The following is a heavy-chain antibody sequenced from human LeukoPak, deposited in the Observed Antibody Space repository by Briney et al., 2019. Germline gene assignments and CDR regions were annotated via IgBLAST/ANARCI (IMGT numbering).Heavy chain of an antibody. J-gene: IGHJ5*02. Sequence: GGSLRLSCAASGFTFSSYAMSWVRQAPGKGLEWVSAISGSGGSTYYADSVKGRFTISRDNSKNTLYLQMDSLRAEDTAVYYCATLGGYYPDWFDPWGQGTLVTVSS. D-gene: IGHD3-22*01. CDR2: ISGSGGST. V-gene: IGHV3-23*01. CDR3: ATLGGYYPDWFDP. CDR1: GFTFSSYA.